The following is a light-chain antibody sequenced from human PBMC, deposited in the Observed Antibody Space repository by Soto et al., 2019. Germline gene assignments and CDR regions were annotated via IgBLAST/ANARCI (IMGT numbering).Light chain of an antibody. CDR3: QQFGSSIPHT. J-gene: IGKJ2*01. CDR2: GAS. Sequence: EIVMTQSPGTLSLSPGERATISCRASQVIGSRYLAWYHQKSGQAPRLLIYGASSRGTGIPDRFSGSGSGTDFHLTISRLEPEDFGVYYCQQFGSSIPHTFGQGTKLEIK. V-gene: IGKV3-20*01. CDR1: QVIGSRY.